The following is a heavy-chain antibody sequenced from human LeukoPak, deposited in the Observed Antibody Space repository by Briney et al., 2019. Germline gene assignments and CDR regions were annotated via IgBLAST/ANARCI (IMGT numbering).Heavy chain of an antibody. CDR1: GFTFSSYA. CDR3: ARVAADHRTYYGDYGGEFDY. CDR2: ISYDGSNT. Sequence: PGRSLRLSCAASGFTFSSYAMHWVRQAPGKGLEWVAAISYDGSNTYYADSVKGRFTISRDNFKSTLYLQMNSLRPEDTAVYYCARVAADHRTYYGDYGGEFDYWGQGTLVTVSS. D-gene: IGHD4-17*01. J-gene: IGHJ4*02. V-gene: IGHV3-30-3*01.